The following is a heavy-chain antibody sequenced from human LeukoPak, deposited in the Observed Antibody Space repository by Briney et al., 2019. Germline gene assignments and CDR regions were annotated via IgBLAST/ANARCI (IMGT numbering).Heavy chain of an antibody. V-gene: IGHV4-31*03. CDR3: ARGGYGSGTPWSGFDY. J-gene: IGHJ4*02. Sequence: PSETLSLTCTVSGGSISSGGYYWSWIRQHPGKGLEWIGYIYYSGSTYYNPSLKSRVTISVDTSKNQFSLKLSSVTAAGTAVYYCARGGYGSGTPWSGFDYWGQGTLVTVSS. CDR2: IYYSGST. D-gene: IGHD3-10*01. CDR1: GGSISSGGYY.